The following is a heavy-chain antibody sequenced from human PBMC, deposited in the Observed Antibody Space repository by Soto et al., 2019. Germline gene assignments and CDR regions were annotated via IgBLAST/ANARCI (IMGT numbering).Heavy chain of an antibody. CDR1: GGSISSGGYY. J-gene: IGHJ6*02. V-gene: IGHV4-31*03. CDR3: ARVTTWNYYYSRMDV. Sequence: SETLSLTCTVSGGSISSGGYYWSWIRQHPGKGLEWIGNIYYSGSTYYNPSLKSRVTISVDTSKNEFSLNLRSVTAADTAVYYFARVTTWNYYYSRMDVWGQGTTVTVSS. D-gene: IGHD4-17*01. CDR2: IYYSGST.